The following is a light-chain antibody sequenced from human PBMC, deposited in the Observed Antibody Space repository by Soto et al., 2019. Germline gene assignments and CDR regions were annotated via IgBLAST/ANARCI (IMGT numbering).Light chain of an antibody. J-gene: IGLJ3*02. CDR3: QVWDNVSDHWV. Sequence: SYVVTQPPSVSVAPGQTAKITCGGNNIGSKSVHWYQQRPGQAPVLVIYDDSDRPSGIPDRFSGSNSGNTATVTISSVEAGDEADYYCQVWDNVSDHWVFGGGTKLT. V-gene: IGLV3-21*02. CDR2: DDS. CDR1: NIGSKS.